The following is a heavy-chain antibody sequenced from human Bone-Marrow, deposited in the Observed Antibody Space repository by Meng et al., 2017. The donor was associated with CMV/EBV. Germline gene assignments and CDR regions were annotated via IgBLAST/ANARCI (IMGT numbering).Heavy chain of an antibody. CDR1: GYTFTSYD. V-gene: IGHV1-2*02. Sequence: ASVKVSCKASGYTFTSYDINWVRQATGQGLEWMGWINPNSGGTNYAQKFQGRVTMTRDTSLSTAYMELSRLRSDDTAVYYCARAWYYDFWSGRNWFDPWGQGTLVTVSS. CDR3: ARAWYYDFWSGRNWFDP. J-gene: IGHJ5*02. D-gene: IGHD3-3*01. CDR2: INPNSGGT.